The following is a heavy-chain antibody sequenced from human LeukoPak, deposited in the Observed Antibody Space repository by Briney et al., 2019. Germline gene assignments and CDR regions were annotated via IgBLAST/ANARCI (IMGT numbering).Heavy chain of an antibody. Sequence: GGSLRLSCTASGLTVSSNHMSWVRQAPGKGLEWVSVIYSGGITYYADSVKGRFTISRDNSKNTLYLQMNSLRVEDTAVYYCARETAANQGFDPWGQGTLVTVSS. V-gene: IGHV3-66*01. CDR1: GLTVSSNH. CDR2: IYSGGIT. J-gene: IGHJ5*02. D-gene: IGHD5-18*01. CDR3: ARETAANQGFDP.